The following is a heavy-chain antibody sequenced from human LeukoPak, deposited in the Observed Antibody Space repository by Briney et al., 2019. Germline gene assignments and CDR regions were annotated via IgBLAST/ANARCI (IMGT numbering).Heavy chain of an antibody. CDR3: AKDKDPWKSTAISDFDY. CDR2: IRYDSSNK. V-gene: IGHV3-30*02. J-gene: IGHJ4*02. Sequence: PGGSLRLSCAASGFTFSTYGMHWVSQAPGKGVEWVAFIRYDSSNKYYRDSVKGRFTISRGNSKNTLYLQMNSLRVEDTAVYFCAKDKDPWKSTAISDFDYWGQGSLVTVSS. CDR1: GFTFSTYG. D-gene: IGHD1-1*01.